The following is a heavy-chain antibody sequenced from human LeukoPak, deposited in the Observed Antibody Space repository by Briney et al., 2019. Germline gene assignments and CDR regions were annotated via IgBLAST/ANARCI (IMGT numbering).Heavy chain of an antibody. CDR3: ARYSGSYPHDAFEI. CDR1: GGSISSYY. D-gene: IGHD1-26*01. V-gene: IGHV4-59*01. CDR2: IYYSGYT. Sequence: PSETLSLTCTVSGGSISSYYWSWIRQPPGKGLKWIGNIYYSGYTTYSPSLRSRVTISVDTSKNQFSLKLRSVTAADTAVYYCARYSGSYPHDAFEIWGQGTMVTVSS. J-gene: IGHJ3*02.